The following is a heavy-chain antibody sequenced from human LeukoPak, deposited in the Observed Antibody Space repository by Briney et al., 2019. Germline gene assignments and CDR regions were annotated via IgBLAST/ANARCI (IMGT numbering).Heavy chain of an antibody. CDR3: SRHKGDYYFDY. D-gene: IGHD1-26*01. Sequence: SETLSLTCAVSGGSFSGYYLSWIRQPPGKGLELIGEIKHSGSTNYNPSLKSRVTISVDTSKNQFSLNLSSVTAADTAVYYCSRHKGDYYFDYWGQGTLVTVSS. V-gene: IGHV4-34*01. CDR1: GGSFSGYY. J-gene: IGHJ4*02. CDR2: IKHSGST.